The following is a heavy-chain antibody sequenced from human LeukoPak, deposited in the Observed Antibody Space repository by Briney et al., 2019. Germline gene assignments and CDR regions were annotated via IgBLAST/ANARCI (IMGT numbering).Heavy chain of an antibody. J-gene: IGHJ5*02. CDR1: GGSISSSSYY. CDR2: IYYSGST. Sequence: SETQSLTCTVSGGSISSSSYYWGWIRQPPGKGLEWIGSIYYSGSTYYNPSLKSRVTISVDTSKNQFSLKLSSVTAADTAVYYCARLRDWFDPWGQGTLVTVSS. V-gene: IGHV4-39*01. CDR3: ARLRDWFDP.